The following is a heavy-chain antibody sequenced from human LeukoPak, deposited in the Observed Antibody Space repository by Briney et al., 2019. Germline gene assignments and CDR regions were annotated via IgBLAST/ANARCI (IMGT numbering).Heavy chain of an antibody. Sequence: PGRSLTLSCAASGFTFSNYAMHWVRQAPGKGLEWVALISYDGSNEYYADSMKGRFTISRDNAKNTLYVQIDSLRNEDTAVYYCARSNHGAFEMWGQGTMVTVSS. V-gene: IGHV3-30-3*01. CDR2: ISYDGSNE. CDR1: GFTFSNYA. D-gene: IGHD1-14*01. J-gene: IGHJ3*02. CDR3: ARSNHGAFEM.